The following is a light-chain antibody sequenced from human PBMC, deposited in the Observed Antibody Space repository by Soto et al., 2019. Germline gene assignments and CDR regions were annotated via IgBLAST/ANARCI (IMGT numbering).Light chain of an antibody. CDR2: AAS. Sequence: DIQMTQSPSTLSASVGDRVTVTCRASQGISSYLAWYQQKPGKAPKLLIYAASTLQSGVPSRFRGSESGTDFTLTISSLQHEDFATYYCQQLNSYPFTFGAAPKVDIK. J-gene: IGKJ4*01. CDR1: QGISSY. V-gene: IGKV1-9*01. CDR3: QQLNSYPFT.